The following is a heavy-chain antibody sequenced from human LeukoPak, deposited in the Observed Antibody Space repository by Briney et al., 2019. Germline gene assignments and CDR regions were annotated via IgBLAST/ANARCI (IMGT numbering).Heavy chain of an antibody. J-gene: IGHJ3*02. CDR1: GGSISPYY. V-gene: IGHV4-4*07. CDR3: ARGSYYYDSRGNRDAFDI. Sequence: SETLSLTCTVSGGSISPYYWSWIRQPAGKGLEWIGHIYTSGNTNYNPSLKSRVTMSVNTSKNQFSLKLSSVTAADTAVYYCARGSYYYDSRGNRDAFDIWGQGTMVTVSS. CDR2: IYTSGNT. D-gene: IGHD3-22*01.